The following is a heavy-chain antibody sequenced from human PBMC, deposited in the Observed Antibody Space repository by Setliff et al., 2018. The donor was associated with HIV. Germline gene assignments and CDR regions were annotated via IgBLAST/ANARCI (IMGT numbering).Heavy chain of an antibody. Sequence: LRLSCAASGFTFSSYEMNWVRQAPGKGLEWVSYISSSGGVIYYADSVKGRFTISRDSAKNSLYLQMNSLRAEDTAVYYCARRIWSGYSFDYWGQGTLVTVSS. D-gene: IGHD3-3*01. CDR1: GFTFSSYE. J-gene: IGHJ4*02. CDR2: ISSSGGVI. CDR3: ARRIWSGYSFDY. V-gene: IGHV3-48*03.